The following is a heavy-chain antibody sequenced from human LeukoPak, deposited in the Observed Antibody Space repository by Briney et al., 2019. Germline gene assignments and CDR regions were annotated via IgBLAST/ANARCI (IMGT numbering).Heavy chain of an antibody. J-gene: IGHJ6*03. V-gene: IGHV4-59*12. CDR1: GGSISSYY. D-gene: IGHD3-3*01. CDR2: IYYSGST. Sequence: PSETLSLTCTVSGGSISSYYWSWIRQPPGKGLEWIGYIYYSGSTNYNPSLKSRVTMSVDTSKNQFSLKLSSVTAADTAVYYCARELRFLEWSYYYMDVWGKGATVTVSS. CDR3: ARELRFLEWSYYYMDV.